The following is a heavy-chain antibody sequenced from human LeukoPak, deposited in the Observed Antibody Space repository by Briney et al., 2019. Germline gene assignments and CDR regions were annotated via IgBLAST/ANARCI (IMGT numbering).Heavy chain of an antibody. J-gene: IGHJ4*02. CDR1: GLTVNNNY. D-gene: IGHD6-19*01. Sequence: GGSLRLSCAASGLTVNNNYMNWVRQAPGKGLEWVSALYIGGNTYYADSVRGRFTISRDNSKNTLYLQMSSLRVEDTAVYYCASSRSGWIYFDYWGQGTLVTVSS. V-gene: IGHV3-66*02. CDR3: ASSRSGWIYFDY. CDR2: LYIGGNT.